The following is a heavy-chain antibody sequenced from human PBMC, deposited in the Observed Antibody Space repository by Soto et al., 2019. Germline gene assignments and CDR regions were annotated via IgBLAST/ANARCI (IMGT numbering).Heavy chain of an antibody. CDR1: GYTFTTIW. CDR2: IYAGDSDT. V-gene: IGHV5-51*01. J-gene: IGHJ6*02. Sequence: GESLKISCKTSGYTFTTIWIAWVRQMPGKGLEWMGSIYAGDSDTRYSPSFQGQVTISADKSISIAYLQWNNLKTSDTATYYCARVSHYYGMDVWGQGTTVTVSS. CDR3: ARVSHYYGMDV.